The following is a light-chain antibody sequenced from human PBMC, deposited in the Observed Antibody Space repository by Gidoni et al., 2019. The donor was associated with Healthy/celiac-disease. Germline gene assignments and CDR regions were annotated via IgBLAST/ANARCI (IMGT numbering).Light chain of an antibody. J-gene: IGKJ5*01. CDR3: QQRSNWPLT. V-gene: IGKV3-11*01. CDR2: DAS. CDR1: QSVSSY. Sequence: EIVLTQSPATLSLSPGERATLSCRASQSVSSYLAWYQQKPGQAPSLLIYDASNRATGIPARFSGSGSGTDFTLTISSLEPEDFAVYYCQQRSNWPLTFXQXTRLEIK.